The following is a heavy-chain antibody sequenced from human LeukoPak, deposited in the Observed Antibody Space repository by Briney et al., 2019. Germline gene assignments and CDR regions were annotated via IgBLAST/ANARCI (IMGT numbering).Heavy chain of an antibody. CDR1: GFSLTNYA. J-gene: IGHJ4*02. CDR3: PKAPLVSGTRVRCYQFDR. CDR2: ITSNARDT. Sequence: GGSLRLSCPASGFSLTNYAMNWVRQAPGKRLEWISSITSNARDTYFADSVKGRFTVSRDNSENTLYLQMNSLRADDTAIYYCPKAPLVSGTRVRCYQFDRWGQGTLVTVSS. D-gene: IGHD6-19*01. V-gene: IGHV3-23*01.